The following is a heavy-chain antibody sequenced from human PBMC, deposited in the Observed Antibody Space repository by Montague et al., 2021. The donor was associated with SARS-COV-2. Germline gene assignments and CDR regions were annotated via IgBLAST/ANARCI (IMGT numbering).Heavy chain of an antibody. CDR1: GFTFRSYW. D-gene: IGHD3-10*01. Sequence: SLRLSCAASGFTFRSYWMHWVRQVPGRGPVWVSRIKPDGTSTNYAAPVKGRFTISRDNAKNTLSLQMNNLRAEDTAVYYCVRPLWFGDSDYFFESWGQGTLVTVSS. CDR2: IKPDGTST. CDR3: VRPLWFGDSDYFFES. V-gene: IGHV3-74*01. J-gene: IGHJ4*02.